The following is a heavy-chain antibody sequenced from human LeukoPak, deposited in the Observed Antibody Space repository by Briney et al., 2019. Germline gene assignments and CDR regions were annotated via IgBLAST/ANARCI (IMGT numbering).Heavy chain of an antibody. CDR2: IYYSGST. Sequence: PSETLSLTCTVSGGSISSSSYYWGWIRQPPGKGLEWIGSIYYSGSTYYNPSLKSRVTISVDTSKNQFSLKLSSVTAADTAVYYCAEDTAMVKFDYWGQGTLVTVSS. V-gene: IGHV4-39*07. J-gene: IGHJ4*02. CDR1: GGSISSSSYY. D-gene: IGHD5-18*01. CDR3: AEDTAMVKFDY.